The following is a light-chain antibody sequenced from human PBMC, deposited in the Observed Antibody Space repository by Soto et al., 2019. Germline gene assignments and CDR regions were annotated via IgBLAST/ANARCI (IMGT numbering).Light chain of an antibody. V-gene: IGLV1-40*01. CDR3: QSYDTTSQWV. J-gene: IGLJ3*02. CDR2: DTV. CDR1: SSNIGTSHG. Sequence: QSVLTQPPTVSGAPGQSVTISCTGSSSNIGTSHGVHWYQQFPGAAPKLLIFDTVNRPSGVPDRFSGSKSGTSASLAIIGLQAEDEADYYCQSYDTTSQWVFGGGTKLTVL.